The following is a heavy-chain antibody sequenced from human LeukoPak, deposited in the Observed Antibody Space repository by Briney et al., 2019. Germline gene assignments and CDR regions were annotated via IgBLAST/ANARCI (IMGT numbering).Heavy chain of an antibody. CDR2: IYYNGST. J-gene: IGHJ4*02. CDR1: GGSISSNSYY. V-gene: IGHV4-39*01. CDR3: ATLGYCSSTSCYS. Sequence: PSETLSLTCAVSGGSISSNSYYWSWIRQPPGKGLEWIGTIYYNGSTYYNPSLKSRVTISVDTSKNQYFLKLSSVTAADTAVYYCATLGYCSSTSCYSWGQGTLVTVSS. D-gene: IGHD2-2*02.